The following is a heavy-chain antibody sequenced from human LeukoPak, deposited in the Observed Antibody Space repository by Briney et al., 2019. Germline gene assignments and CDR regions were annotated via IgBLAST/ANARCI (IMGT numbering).Heavy chain of an antibody. J-gene: IGHJ3*02. Sequence: TGGSLRLSCAASGFTVSSNYMSWVHQAPGKGLEWVSVIYSGGSTYYADSVKGRFTISRDNSKNTLYLQMNSLRVEDTAVYYCAREIYCSASSCTGGVFDIWGQGTMVTVSS. CDR3: AREIYCSASSCTGGVFDI. CDR1: GFTVSSNY. D-gene: IGHD2-15*01. V-gene: IGHV3-53*01. CDR2: IYSGGST.